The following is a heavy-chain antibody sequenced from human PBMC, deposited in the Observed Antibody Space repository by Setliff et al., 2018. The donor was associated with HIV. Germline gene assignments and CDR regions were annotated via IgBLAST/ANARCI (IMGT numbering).Heavy chain of an antibody. J-gene: IGHJ4*02. D-gene: IGHD4-17*01. CDR3: ARDPEGDYVAFDN. CDR1: GGSISSND. Sequence: SETLSLTCTVSGGSISSNDWSWIRQPPGKGLELIGYIYDSGRTNYNPSLKSRVTISVDTSKNQLSLKLRSVTAADTAVYYCARDPEGDYVAFDNWGQGTLVTVSS. V-gene: IGHV4-59*01. CDR2: IYDSGRT.